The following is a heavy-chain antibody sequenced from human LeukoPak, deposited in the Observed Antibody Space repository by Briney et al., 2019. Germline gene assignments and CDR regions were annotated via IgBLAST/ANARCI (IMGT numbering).Heavy chain of an antibody. D-gene: IGHD1-26*01. Sequence: GGSLRLSCAASGFTVSSNYMSWVRQAPGKGLEWVSVIYSGGSTYYADSVKGRLTISRDNAKNSLYLQMNSLRAEDTAVYYCARDELSGSYWKYWGQGTLVTVSS. CDR3: ARDELSGSYWKY. CDR1: GFTVSSNY. J-gene: IGHJ4*02. CDR2: IYSGGST. V-gene: IGHV3-53*01.